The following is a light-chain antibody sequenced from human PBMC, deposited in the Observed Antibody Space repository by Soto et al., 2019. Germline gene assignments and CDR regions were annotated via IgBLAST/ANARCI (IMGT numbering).Light chain of an antibody. V-gene: IGLV2-14*01. Sequence: QSALTQPASVSESPGQSITISCTGTSSDVGGYNYVSWYQHHPGKAPKLMIYEVSHRPSGVSNRFSGSKSGNTASLTISGLQAEDEADYSCSSYTSSSTVVFGGGTKLTVL. CDR2: EVS. J-gene: IGLJ2*01. CDR1: SSDVGGYNY. CDR3: SSYTSSSTVV.